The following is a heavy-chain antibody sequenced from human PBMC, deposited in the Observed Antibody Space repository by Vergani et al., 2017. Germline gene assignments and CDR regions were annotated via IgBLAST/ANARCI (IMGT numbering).Heavy chain of an antibody. J-gene: IGHJ4*02. Sequence: QVQLVESGGGVVQPGRSLRLSCAASGFTFSSYGMHWVRQAPGKGLEWVAVISYDGSNKYYADSVKGRFTISRDNSKNTLYLQMNSLRAEDTAVYYCAKGTGTSFDYWGQGTLVTGSS. CDR1: GFTFSSYG. CDR3: AKGTGTSFDY. CDR2: ISYDGSNK. D-gene: IGHD1-1*01. V-gene: IGHV3-30*18.